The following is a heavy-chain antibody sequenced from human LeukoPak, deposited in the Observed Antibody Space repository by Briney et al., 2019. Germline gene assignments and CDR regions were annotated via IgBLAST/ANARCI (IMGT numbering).Heavy chain of an antibody. CDR3: ARDRPRTYYDFWSGYYKGGNWFDP. J-gene: IGHJ5*02. CDR1: GYTFTSYG. Sequence: ASVKVSCKASGYTFTSYGISWGRQAPGQGGEGMGWISAYNGNTNYAQKLQGRVTITTEKSKSTAYMELRSLRSDDTAVYYCARDRPRTYYDFWSGYYKGGNWFDPWGQGTLVTVSS. V-gene: IGHV1-18*01. D-gene: IGHD3-3*01. CDR2: ISAYNGNT.